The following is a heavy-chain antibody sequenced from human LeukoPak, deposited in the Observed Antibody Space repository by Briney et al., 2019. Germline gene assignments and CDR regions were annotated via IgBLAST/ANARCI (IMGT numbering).Heavy chain of an antibody. CDR2: ISYDGSNK. J-gene: IGHJ4*02. CDR1: GFTFSSYG. D-gene: IGHD6-13*01. Sequence: GGSLRLSCAASGFTFSSYGMHWVRQAPGKGLEWVAVISYDGSNKYYADSVKGRFTISRDNSKNTLYLQMNSLRAEDTAVYYCVGQYSSSWYRVPYWGQGTLVTVSS. CDR3: VGQYSSSWYRVPY. V-gene: IGHV3-30*03.